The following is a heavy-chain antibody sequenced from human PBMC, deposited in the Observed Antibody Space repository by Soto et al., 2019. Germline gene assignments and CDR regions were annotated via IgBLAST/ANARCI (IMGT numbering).Heavy chain of an antibody. CDR1: GGTFSNYV. V-gene: IGHV1-69*01. CDR3: ARSVCPGVGSTWLCWFDS. J-gene: IGHJ5*01. CDR2: IIPIFGTT. D-gene: IGHD1-26*01. Sequence: QVQLVQSGAEVKEPGSSVKVPCKVSGGTFSNYVISWVRRAPGQGLEWMGGIIPIFGTTKYAQKFQGRVTISADDSTNIVYMEVSSLRSEDTAIYYCARSVCPGVGSTWLCWFDSWGQGILVTVSS.